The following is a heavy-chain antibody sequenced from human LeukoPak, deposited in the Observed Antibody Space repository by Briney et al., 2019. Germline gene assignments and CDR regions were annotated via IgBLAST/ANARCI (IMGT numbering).Heavy chain of an antibody. CDR2: IYTSGGT. CDR3: ARLTRLSNSPDRCYLDY. CDR1: GDSISSYY. J-gene: IGHJ4*02. Sequence: SETLSLTCTVSGDSISSYYWSWIRQPPGKGLEWIGYIYTSGGTNYIPSLKGRVTISIDTSKNQFSLKLSSVTAADSAVYYCARLTRLSNSPDRCYLDYWGQGTLVTVSS. V-gene: IGHV4-4*09. D-gene: IGHD6-6*01.